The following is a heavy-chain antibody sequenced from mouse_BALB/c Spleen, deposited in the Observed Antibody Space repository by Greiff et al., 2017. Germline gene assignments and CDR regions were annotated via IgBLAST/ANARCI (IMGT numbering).Heavy chain of an antibody. V-gene: IGHV5-6-3*01. D-gene: IGHD2-3*01. CDR2: INSNGGST. CDR3: ARDGYYAWFAY. Sequence: EVKVEESGGGLVQPGGSLKLSCAASGFTFSSYGMSWVRQTPDKRLELVATINSNGGSTYYPDSVKGRFTISRDNAKNTLYLQMSSLKSEDTAMYYCARDGYYAWFAYWGQGTLVTVSA. J-gene: IGHJ3*01. CDR1: GFTFSSYG.